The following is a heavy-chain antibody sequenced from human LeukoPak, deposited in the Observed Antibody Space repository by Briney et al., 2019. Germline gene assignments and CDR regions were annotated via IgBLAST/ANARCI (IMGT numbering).Heavy chain of an antibody. CDR2: INSDGSST. CDR3: ARSTSHYYYYYMDV. Sequence: GGSLRLSCAASGFTFSTYWMHWVRQAPGKGLVWVSRINSDGSSTTYADSVMGRFTISRDNATNTLYLQINSLRAEDTAVYYCARSTSHYYYYYMDVWGKGTTVTVSS. V-gene: IGHV3-74*01. J-gene: IGHJ6*03. CDR1: GFTFSTYW.